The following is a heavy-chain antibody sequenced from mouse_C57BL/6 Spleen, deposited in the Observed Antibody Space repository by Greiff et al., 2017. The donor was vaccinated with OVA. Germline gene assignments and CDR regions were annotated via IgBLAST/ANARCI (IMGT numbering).Heavy chain of an antibody. CDR3: ARYDYDVNYFDY. D-gene: IGHD2-4*01. Sequence: DVKLVESGGDLVKPGGSLKLSCAASGFTFSSYGMSWVRQTPDKRLEWVATISSGGSYTYYPDSVKARFTISRDNAKNTLYLQMSSLKSEDTAMYYCARYDYDVNYFDYWGQGTTLTVSS. J-gene: IGHJ2*01. CDR2: ISSGGSYT. CDR1: GFTFSSYG. V-gene: IGHV5-6*02.